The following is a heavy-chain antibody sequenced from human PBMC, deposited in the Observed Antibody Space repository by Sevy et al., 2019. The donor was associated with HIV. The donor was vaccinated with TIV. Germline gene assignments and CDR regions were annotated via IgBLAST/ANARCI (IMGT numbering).Heavy chain of an antibody. CDR1: GFTFSSYA. CDR3: AKSELYYDILTGYASWFDP. J-gene: IGHJ5*02. V-gene: IGHV3-23*01. CDR2: TSGSGGST. D-gene: IGHD3-9*01. Sequence: GGSLRLSCAASGFTFSSYAMSWVRQAPGKGLEWVSATSGSGGSTYYADSVKGRFTISRDNSKNTLYLQMNSLRAEDTAVYYCAKSELYYDILTGYASWFDPWGQGTLVTVS.